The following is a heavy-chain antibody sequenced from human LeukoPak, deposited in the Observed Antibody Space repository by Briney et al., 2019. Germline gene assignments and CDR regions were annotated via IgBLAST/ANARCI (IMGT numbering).Heavy chain of an antibody. CDR1: GGSFSGYY. Sequence: SETLSLTCAVYGGSFSGYYWSWIRQPPGKGLEWIGEINHSGSTNYNPSLKSRVTISVDTSKNQFSLKLSSVTAADTAVYYCARGRTYYYDSSGYSGPFDYWGQGTLVAVSS. CDR2: INHSGST. D-gene: IGHD3-22*01. V-gene: IGHV4-34*01. J-gene: IGHJ4*02. CDR3: ARGRTYYYDSSGYSGPFDY.